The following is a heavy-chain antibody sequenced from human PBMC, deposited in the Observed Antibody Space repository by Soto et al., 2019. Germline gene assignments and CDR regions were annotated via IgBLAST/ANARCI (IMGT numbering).Heavy chain of an antibody. CDR3: ARGSRRGDYFDY. CDR2: IYHSGST. J-gene: IGHJ4*01. D-gene: IGHD3-10*01. CDR1: GGSISSGGYS. V-gene: IGHV4-30-2*01. Sequence: PSETLSLTCAVSGGSISSGGYSWSWIRQPPGKGLEWIGYIYHSGSTYYNPSLKSRVTISVDRSKNQFSLKLSSVTAADTAVYYCARGSRRGDYFDYWGHGTLVTVCS.